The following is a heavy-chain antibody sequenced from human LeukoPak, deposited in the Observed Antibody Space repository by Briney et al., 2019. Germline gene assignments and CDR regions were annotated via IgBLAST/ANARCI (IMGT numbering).Heavy chain of an antibody. Sequence: HPGGSLRLSRAASGFTFNSYAMSWVRQAPGKGLEWVSDNSGSGGSTYYADSVKGRFTISRDNSKNTLYLQMNSLRAEDTAVYYCAELGITMIGGVWGKGTTVTISS. CDR1: GFTFNSYA. V-gene: IGHV3-23*01. D-gene: IGHD3-10*02. CDR3: AELGITMIGGV. CDR2: NSGSGGST. J-gene: IGHJ6*04.